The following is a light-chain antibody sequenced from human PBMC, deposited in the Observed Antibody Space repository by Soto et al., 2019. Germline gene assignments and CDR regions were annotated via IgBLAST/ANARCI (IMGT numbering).Light chain of an antibody. J-gene: IGLJ3*02. CDR3: QSYDSTLNGWV. CDR1: GSNIGAGYD. Sequence: QSVLTQPPSVSGAPGLRVTISCTGSGSNIGAGYDVHWYQQLPGTAPKLLIYANTNRPSGVPDRFSGSKSGTSVSLAITGLQAEDEAVYYCQSYDSTLNGWVFGGGTKLTVL. V-gene: IGLV1-40*01. CDR2: ANT.